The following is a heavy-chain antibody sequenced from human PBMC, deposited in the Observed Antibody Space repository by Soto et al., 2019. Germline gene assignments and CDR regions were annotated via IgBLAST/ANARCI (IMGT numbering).Heavy chain of an antibody. CDR2: ISYDGSNK. Sequence: QVQLVESGGGVVQPGRSLRLSCAASGFTFSSYGMHWVRQAPGKGLEWVAVISYDGSNKYYADSVKGRFTISRDNSKNPLYLQMNSLRAADTAVYYCANEFFGYFDYWGQGTLVTVSS. CDR3: ANEFFGYFDY. D-gene: IGHD3-10*01. V-gene: IGHV3-30*18. CDR1: GFTFSSYG. J-gene: IGHJ4*02.